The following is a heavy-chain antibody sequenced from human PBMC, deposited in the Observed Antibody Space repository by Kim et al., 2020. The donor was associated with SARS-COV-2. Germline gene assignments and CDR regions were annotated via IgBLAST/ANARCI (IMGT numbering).Heavy chain of an antibody. D-gene: IGHD3-10*01. Sequence: SETLSLTCTVSGGSISSSSYYWGWIRQPPGKGLEWIGSIYYSGSTYYNPSLKSRVTISVDTSKNQFSLKLSSVTAADTAVYYCARKRKFGEFCWFDPWGQGTLVTVSS. CDR3: ARKRKFGEFCWFDP. CDR1: GGSISSSSYY. V-gene: IGHV4-39*01. CDR2: IYYSGST. J-gene: IGHJ5*02.